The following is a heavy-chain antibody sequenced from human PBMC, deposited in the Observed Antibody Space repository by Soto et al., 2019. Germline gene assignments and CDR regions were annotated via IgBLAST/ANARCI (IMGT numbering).Heavy chain of an antibody. CDR2: ISSSGSTI. CDR1: GFTCSSYE. D-gene: IGHD3-9*01. CDR3: ATCSDIWTGYCQAAFDY. Sequence: EVQLVESGGGLVQPGGSLRLSCAASGFTCSSYEMNWVRQAPGKGLEWVSYISSSGSTIYYADSVKGRFTISRDNPKNSLYLQMNGLRGEDTAVYYCATCSDIWTGYCQAAFDYWGQGTVVTVSS. J-gene: IGHJ4*02. V-gene: IGHV3-48*03.